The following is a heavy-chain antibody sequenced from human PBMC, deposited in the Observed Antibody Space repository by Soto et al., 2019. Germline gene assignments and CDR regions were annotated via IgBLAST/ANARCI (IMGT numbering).Heavy chain of an antibody. CDR3: AKDGPSYNYAYFDY. Sequence: GGSLRLSCAASGFTFSNFGMHWVRQAPGKGLEWVAVISYDGSNKYYADSVKGRFTISRDNSKNTLYLQMNSLRAEDTAVYYCAKDGPSYNYAYFDYCGQGTLVTVSS. J-gene: IGHJ4*02. D-gene: IGHD5-18*01. CDR2: ISYDGSNK. CDR1: GFTFSNFG. V-gene: IGHV3-30*18.